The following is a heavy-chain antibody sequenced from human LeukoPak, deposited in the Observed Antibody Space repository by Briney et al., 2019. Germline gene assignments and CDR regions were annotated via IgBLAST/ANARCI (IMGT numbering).Heavy chain of an antibody. J-gene: IGHJ6*02. V-gene: IGHV1-2*02. CDR1: GYTFTGYY. CDR2: INPNSGGT. CDR3: ARDYPACGGDCYPHYYYYGMDV. D-gene: IGHD2-21*02. Sequence: ASVKVSCKASGYTFTGYYMHWVRQAPGQGLEWMGWINPNSGGTNCAQKFQGRVTMTRDTSISTAYMELSRLRSDDTAVYYCARDYPACGGDCYPHYYYYGMDVWGQGTTVTVSS.